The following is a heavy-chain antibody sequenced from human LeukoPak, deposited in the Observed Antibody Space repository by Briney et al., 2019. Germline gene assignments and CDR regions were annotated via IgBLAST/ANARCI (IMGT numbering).Heavy chain of an antibody. Sequence: SETLSLTCAVSGGSISSGGYSWSWIRQPPGKGLEWIGYIYHSGSTYYNPSLKSRVTISVDRTKNPFSLKLSSVTAADTAVYYCASGRKNDFWSGYWFDPWGQGTLVTVSS. CDR2: IYHSGST. V-gene: IGHV4-30-2*01. CDR1: GGSISSGGYS. D-gene: IGHD3-3*01. CDR3: ASGRKNDFWSGYWFDP. J-gene: IGHJ5*02.